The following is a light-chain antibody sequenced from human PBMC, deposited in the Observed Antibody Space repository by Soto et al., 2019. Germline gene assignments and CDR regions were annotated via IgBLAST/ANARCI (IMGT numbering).Light chain of an antibody. CDR1: SGHSSYA. Sequence: QAVVTQSPSASASLGASVKLTCTLSSGHSSYAIAWHQQQPEKGPRYLMKLNSDGSHSKGDGIPDRFSGSSSGAERYLTISSLQSEDEADYYCQIWGTGTFYVFGTGTKDTVL. J-gene: IGLJ1*01. V-gene: IGLV4-69*01. CDR3: QIWGTGTFYV. CDR2: LNSDGSH.